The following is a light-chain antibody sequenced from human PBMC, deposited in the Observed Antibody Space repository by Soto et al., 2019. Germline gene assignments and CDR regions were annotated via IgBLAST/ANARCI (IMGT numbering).Light chain of an antibody. CDR1: QSLLHITGETF. V-gene: IGKV2D-29*02. CDR2: QVS. J-gene: IGKJ5*01. CDR3: MQSTQLPPT. Sequence: DFVMTQTPLSLSVAPGEPSSISCESSQSLLHITGETFLFWYLQKPGQSPQLLIYQVSTRVSGVPERFSGSGSGTDFTLEISRVETDDVAIYYCMQSTQLPPTFGQGTRLEIK.